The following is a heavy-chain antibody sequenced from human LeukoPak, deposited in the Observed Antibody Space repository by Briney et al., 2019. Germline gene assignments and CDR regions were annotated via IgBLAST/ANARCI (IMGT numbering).Heavy chain of an antibody. V-gene: IGHV3-23*01. D-gene: IGHD6-13*01. Sequence: PGGSLRLSCAASGFTFSSYAMSWVRQAPGKGLEWVSAISGSGGSTYYADSVKGRFTISRDNAKNSLYLQMNSLRAEDTALYYCAKDSSSSFYYYFYGMDVWGQGTTVTVSS. CDR3: AKDSSSSFYYYFYGMDV. J-gene: IGHJ6*02. CDR1: GFTFSSYA. CDR2: ISGSGGST.